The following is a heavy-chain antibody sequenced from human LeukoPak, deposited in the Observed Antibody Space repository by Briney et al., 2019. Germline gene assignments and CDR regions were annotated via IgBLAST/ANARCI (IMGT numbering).Heavy chain of an antibody. V-gene: IGHV4-59*01. CDR2: IYNSGHT. CDR1: GGSISNYY. Sequence: SETLSLTCTVSGGSISNYYWSWIRQPPEKGLEGIGYIYNSGHTNYNPSLKSRVTISEDTSKNQLSLKLSSVTAADTAVYYRARAAVTTSRYFQHWGQGTLVTVSS. CDR3: ARAAVTTSRYFQH. J-gene: IGHJ1*01. D-gene: IGHD4-17*01.